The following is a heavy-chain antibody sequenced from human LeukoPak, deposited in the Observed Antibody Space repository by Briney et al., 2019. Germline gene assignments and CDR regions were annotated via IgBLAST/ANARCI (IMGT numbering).Heavy chain of an antibody. Sequence: ASVKVSCKVSGYTLTELSMHWVRQAPGKGLEWMGGFDPEDGETIYAQKFQGRVTMTEDTSTDTAYMELSSLRSEDTAVYYCATDFIAVAGTYYYYGMDVWGQGTTVTVSS. J-gene: IGHJ6*02. D-gene: IGHD6-19*01. CDR3: ATDFIAVAGTYYYYGMDV. CDR2: FDPEDGET. V-gene: IGHV1-24*01. CDR1: GYTLTELS.